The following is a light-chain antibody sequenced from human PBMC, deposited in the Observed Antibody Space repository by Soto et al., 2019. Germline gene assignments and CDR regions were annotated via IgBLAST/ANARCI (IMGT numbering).Light chain of an antibody. CDR2: EVS. CDR3: SSFTTSSTYV. Sequence: QSALTQPDSVSGSPGRSITISCTGTSSDVGGYNSVSWYQQHPGKAPKLMIYEVSRRPSGVSNRFSGSKSANTASLTISGLQAEDEADYYCSSFTTSSTYVFGTGKKLTV. J-gene: IGLJ1*01. CDR1: SSDVGGYNS. V-gene: IGLV2-14*03.